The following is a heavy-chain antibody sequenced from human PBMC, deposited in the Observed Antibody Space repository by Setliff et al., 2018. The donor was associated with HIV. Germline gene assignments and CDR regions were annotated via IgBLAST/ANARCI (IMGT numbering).Heavy chain of an antibody. V-gene: IGHV1-46*01. Sequence: VKVSCKASGYTFTSYYMHWVRQAPGQGLEWMGVIHPSGGSTSYAQSFQDRVTMTRDTSTSTVYMELSSLRSEDTAVYYCARVRYCSGGSCYGGEYWFDPWGQGTLVTVSS. CDR2: IHPSGGST. J-gene: IGHJ5*02. CDR1: GYTFTSYY. D-gene: IGHD2-15*01. CDR3: ARVRYCSGGSCYGGEYWFDP.